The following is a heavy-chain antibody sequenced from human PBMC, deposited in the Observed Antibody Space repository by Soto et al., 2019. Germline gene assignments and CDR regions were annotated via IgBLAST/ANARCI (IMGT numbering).Heavy chain of an antibody. V-gene: IGHV4-59*08. CDR1: GGSISSYY. CDR3: ARLVWSYGTWFDP. Sequence: QVQLQESGPGLVKPSETLSLTCTVSGGSISSYYWSWIRQPPGKGLEWIGYIDYSGSTNYNPSLKSRVTISVDPSKIQFSLKLSSVPAAGTAVYYCARLVWSYGTWFDPWGQGTLVTVSS. J-gene: IGHJ5*02. CDR2: IDYSGST. D-gene: IGHD5-18*01.